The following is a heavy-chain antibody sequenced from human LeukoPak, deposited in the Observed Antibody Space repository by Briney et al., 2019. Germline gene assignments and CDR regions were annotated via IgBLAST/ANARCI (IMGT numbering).Heavy chain of an antibody. CDR2: IKQDGSEK. CDR1: GFTFSSYW. V-gene: IGHV3-7*01. D-gene: IGHD1-1*01. Sequence: GGSLRLSCAASGFTFSSYWVSWVRQAPGKGLEWVANIKQDGSEKYYVDSVKGRFTISRDNAKNSLYLQMNSLRAEDTAVYYCARAVSGTVLYFDYWGQGTLVTVSS. CDR3: ARAVSGTVLYFDY. J-gene: IGHJ4*02.